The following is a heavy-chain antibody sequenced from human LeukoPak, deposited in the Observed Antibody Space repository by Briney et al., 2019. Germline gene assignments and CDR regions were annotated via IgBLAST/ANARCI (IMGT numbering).Heavy chain of an antibody. CDR3: ASGSPAPYYFDY. CDR2: INPSGGST. Sequence: ASEKVSCKASGGTFSSYAISWVRQAPGQGLEWMGIINPSGGSTSYAQKFQGRVTMTRDTSTSTVYMELSSLRSEDTAVYYCASGSPAPYYFDYWGQGTLVTVSS. V-gene: IGHV1-46*01. J-gene: IGHJ4*02. CDR1: GGTFSSYA. D-gene: IGHD2-2*01.